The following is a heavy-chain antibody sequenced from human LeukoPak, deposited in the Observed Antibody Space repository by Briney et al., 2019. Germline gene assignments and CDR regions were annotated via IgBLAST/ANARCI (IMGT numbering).Heavy chain of an antibody. V-gene: IGHV3-7*01. D-gene: IGHD3-22*01. CDR2: IKQDGSEK. CDR3: ATTPYYDSSGYYYFDY. CDR1: GFTFSSYW. J-gene: IGHJ4*02. Sequence: GGSLRLSCAASGFTFSSYWMSWVRQAPGKGLEWVANIKQDGSEKYYVDSVKGRFTISRDNAKNSLYLQMNSLRAEDTAVYYCATTPYYDSSGYYYFDYWGQGTLVTVSS.